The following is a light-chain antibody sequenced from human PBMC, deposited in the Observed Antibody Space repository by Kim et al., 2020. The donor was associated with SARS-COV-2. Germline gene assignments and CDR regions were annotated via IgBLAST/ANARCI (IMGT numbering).Light chain of an antibody. V-gene: IGLV2-14*03. Sequence: GQSITISCTGTNSDIGGYNYVSWYQQHPGKAPNLMIYDVSKRPSGVASRFSGSKSGNTASMTISGLQAEDEADYYCSSYTSSSTLLFGGVTKLTVL. J-gene: IGLJ2*01. CDR3: SSYTSSSTLL. CDR2: DVS. CDR1: NSDIGGYNY.